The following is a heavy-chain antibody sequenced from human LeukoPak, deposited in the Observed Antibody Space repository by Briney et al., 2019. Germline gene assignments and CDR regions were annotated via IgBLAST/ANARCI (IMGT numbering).Heavy chain of an antibody. V-gene: IGHV1-18*01. CDR1: GYTFTSYG. Sequence: ASVKVSCKASGYTFTSYGISWVRQAPGQGLEWMGWISAYNGNTNYAQKLQGRVTMTTDTSTSTAYMELRSLRSDDTAVYYCARVVLVEYSSSESLGDAFDIWGQGTMVTVSS. CDR3: ARVVLVEYSSSESLGDAFDI. D-gene: IGHD6-6*01. J-gene: IGHJ3*02. CDR2: ISAYNGNT.